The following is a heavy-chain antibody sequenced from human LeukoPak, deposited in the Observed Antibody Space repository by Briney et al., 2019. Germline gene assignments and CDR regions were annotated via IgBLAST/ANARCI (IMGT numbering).Heavy chain of an antibody. CDR1: GFTFSSYE. D-gene: IGHD1-26*01. Sequence: GGSLRLSCAASGFTFSSYEMNWVRQAPGKGLEWVSYVSSSGSTIYYADSVKGRFTISRDNAKNSLYLQMNSLRAEDTAVYYCAREGGEWELLRTFDYWGQGTLVTVSS. V-gene: IGHV3-48*03. CDR3: AREGGEWELLRTFDY. CDR2: VSSSGSTI. J-gene: IGHJ4*02.